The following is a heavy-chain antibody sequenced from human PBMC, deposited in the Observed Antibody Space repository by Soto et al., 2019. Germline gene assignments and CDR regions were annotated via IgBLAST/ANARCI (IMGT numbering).Heavy chain of an antibody. CDR3: ATLPIFGVFTDV. J-gene: IGHJ6*02. CDR2: IDSSGTIR. V-gene: IGHV3-11*01. CDR1: GFTFSDYY. Sequence: QVQLVESGGALVKPGGSLRLSCAGSGFTFSDYYINWIRQAPGKGLEWISYIDSSGTIRYYADSVRGRFTISRDNARNSVYLQMSSLRAEDTAVYYCATLPIFGVFTDVCGQGTKVTVS. D-gene: IGHD3-3*01.